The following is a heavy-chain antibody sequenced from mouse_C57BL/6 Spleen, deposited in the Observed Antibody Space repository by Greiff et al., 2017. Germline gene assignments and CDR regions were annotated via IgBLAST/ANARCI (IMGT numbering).Heavy chain of an antibody. CDR1: GFTFSDYY. CDR2: INYDGSST. D-gene: IGHD2-14*01. J-gene: IGHJ4*01. CDR3: ARIGNYAMDY. V-gene: IGHV5-16*01. Sequence: EVKVVESEGGLVQPGSSMKLSCTASGFTFSDYYMAWVRQVPEKGLEWVANINYDGSSTYYLDSLKSRFIISGDNAKNILYLQMSSLKSEDTATYYCARIGNYAMDYWGQGTSVTVSS.